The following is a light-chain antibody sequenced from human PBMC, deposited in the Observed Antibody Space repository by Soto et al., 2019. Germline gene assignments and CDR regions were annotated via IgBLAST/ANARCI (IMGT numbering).Light chain of an antibody. CDR3: MQALQLPPF. V-gene: IGKV2-28*01. CDR2: LGS. Sequence: DIVMTQSPLSLPVTPGEPASISCRSSQSLLHSNGYNYLDWYLQKPGQSPQLLIYLGSNRASGVPDRFSGSGSGTDFTLKISRVEAEDVGVYYCMQALQLPPFFGPGTKVDIK. CDR1: QSLLHSNGYNY. J-gene: IGKJ3*01.